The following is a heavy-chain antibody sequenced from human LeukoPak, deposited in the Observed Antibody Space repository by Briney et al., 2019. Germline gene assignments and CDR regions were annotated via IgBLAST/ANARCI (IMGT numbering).Heavy chain of an antibody. V-gene: IGHV3-48*03. CDR1: GFTFSSYA. CDR2: ISSSGSTI. CDR3: ARLKRGSGDYDY. J-gene: IGHJ4*02. Sequence: GGSLRLSCAASGFTFSSYAMSWVRQAPGKGLEWVSYISSSGSTIYYADSVKGRFTISRDNAKNSLYLQMNSLRAEDTAVYYCARLKRGSGDYDYWGQGTLVTVSS. D-gene: IGHD4-17*01.